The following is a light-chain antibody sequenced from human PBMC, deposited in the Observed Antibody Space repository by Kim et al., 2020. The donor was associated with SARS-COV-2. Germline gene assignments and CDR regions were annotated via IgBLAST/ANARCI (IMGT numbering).Light chain of an antibody. CDR1: QSVSSW. V-gene: IGKV1-5*03. CDR2: KAS. Sequence: SASVGGRVTITGRASQSVSSWLAWYQQRPGKAPNLLIYKASGVQSGVPSRFSGSGSGTEFTLTISSLQPDDFATYYCQQYNFYPYTFGQGTKLEIK. J-gene: IGKJ2*01. CDR3: QQYNFYPYT.